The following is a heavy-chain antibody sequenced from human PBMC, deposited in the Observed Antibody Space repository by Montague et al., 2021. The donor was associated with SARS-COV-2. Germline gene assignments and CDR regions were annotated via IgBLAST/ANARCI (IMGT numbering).Heavy chain of an antibody. CDR2: HYNSGST. D-gene: IGHD6-19*01. CDR3: ARVVVDASGWYHFDY. V-gene: IGHV4-59*12. Sequence: SETLSLTCTVSGDSISRYYWGWIRQPPGKGLERMGYHYNSGSTNYSPTPKSRIAMSVDTSENQFSLKLLSVTAADTAVYYCARVVVDASGWYHFDYWGQGALVTASS. CDR1: GDSISRYY. J-gene: IGHJ4*02.